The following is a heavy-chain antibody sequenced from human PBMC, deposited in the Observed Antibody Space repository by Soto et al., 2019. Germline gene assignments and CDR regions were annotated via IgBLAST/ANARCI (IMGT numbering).Heavy chain of an antibody. V-gene: IGHV1-69*06. J-gene: IGHJ4*02. D-gene: IGHD3-10*01. CDR1: GGTFSSSA. CDR3: TRGVPSNAYFDY. CDR2: IIPMLGTA. Sequence: QVRLVQSGAEVKQPGSSVKVSCKASGGTFSSSALNWVRQAPGQGLEWMGVIIPMLGTANYAQKFQGRVTITADKSTKTAYMELSSLRSEDTAVYYCTRGVPSNAYFDYWGQGTLVTVSS.